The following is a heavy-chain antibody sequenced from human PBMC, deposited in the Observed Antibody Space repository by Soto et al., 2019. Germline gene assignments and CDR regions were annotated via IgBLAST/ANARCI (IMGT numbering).Heavy chain of an antibody. CDR1: GFTFSSYA. CDR2: ISGSGDRT. D-gene: IGHD6-13*01. V-gene: IGHV3-23*01. Sequence: GGSLRLSCAASGFTFSSYAMTWVRQAPGKGLEWVSSISGSGDRTYYADSVKGRFTISRDNSKNTLYLQVNSLTPEDTVVYYCAKCLTASGTCYFDYWGQGTAVTVSS. J-gene: IGHJ4*02. CDR3: AKCLTASGTCYFDY.